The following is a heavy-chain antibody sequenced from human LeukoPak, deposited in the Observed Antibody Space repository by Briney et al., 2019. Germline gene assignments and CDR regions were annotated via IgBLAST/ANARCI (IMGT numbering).Heavy chain of an antibody. J-gene: IGHJ4*02. Sequence: PGGSLRLSCAASGFNFDDYGMSWVRQAPGKGLEWVSGINWNGGGTGYADSVKGRFTISRENAKNSLYLQMNSLKAEDTPLYYCARGPLQTIPTSKIVVYYYPFDYWGQGTLVTVSS. V-gene: IGHV3-20*04. D-gene: IGHD3-22*01. CDR3: ARGPLQTIPTSKIVVYYYPFDY. CDR2: INWNGGGT. CDR1: GFNFDDYG.